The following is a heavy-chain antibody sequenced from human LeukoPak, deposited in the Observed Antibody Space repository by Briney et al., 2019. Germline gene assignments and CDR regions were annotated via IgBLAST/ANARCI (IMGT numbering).Heavy chain of an antibody. J-gene: IGHJ4*02. CDR3: ASPREESYGLYYFDY. CDR1: GGTFSSYA. Sequence: GASVKVSCKASGGTFSSYAISWVRQAPGQGLEWMGGIIPIFGTANYAQKFQGRVTITADESTSTAYMELSSLRSEDTAVYYCASPREESYGLYYFDYWGQGTLVTVSS. V-gene: IGHV1-69*13. D-gene: IGHD5-18*01. CDR2: IIPIFGTA.